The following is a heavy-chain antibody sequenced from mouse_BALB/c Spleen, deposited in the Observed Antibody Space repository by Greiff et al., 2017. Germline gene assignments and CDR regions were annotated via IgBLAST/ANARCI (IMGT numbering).Heavy chain of an antibody. CDR3: ARHAGRGAWFAY. J-gene: IGHJ3*01. CDR2: ISSGGGST. CDR1: GFAFSSYD. Sequence: EVQGVESGGGLVKPGGSLKLSCAASGFAFSSYDMSWVRQTPEKRLEWVAYISSGGGSTYYPDTVKGRFTISRDNAKNTLYLQLSSLKSEDTAMYYCARHAGRGAWFAYWGQGTLVTVSA. V-gene: IGHV5-12-1*01. D-gene: IGHD4-1*01.